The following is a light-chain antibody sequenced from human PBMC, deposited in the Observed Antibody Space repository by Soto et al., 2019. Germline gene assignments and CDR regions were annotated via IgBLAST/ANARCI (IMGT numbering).Light chain of an antibody. CDR1: SSDVGGYNY. CDR3: SSYEGSNNVV. CDR2: EVS. Sequence: QSALTQPPSASGSPGQSVTISCTGTSSDVGGYNYVSWYQQHPGKAPKLMIYEVSKRPSGVPDRFSGSKSGNTASLTVSGLQGEDEADYYCSSYEGSNNVVFGRGTKLTVL. J-gene: IGLJ2*01. V-gene: IGLV2-8*01.